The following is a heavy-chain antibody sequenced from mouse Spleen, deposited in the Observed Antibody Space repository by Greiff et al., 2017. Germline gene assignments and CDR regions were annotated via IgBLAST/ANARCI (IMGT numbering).Heavy chain of an antibody. D-gene: IGHD1-1*01. CDR1: GFTFSDYG. CDR2: ISSGSSTI. J-gene: IGHJ4*01. Sequence: EVKLVESGEGLVKPGGSLKLSCAASGFTFSDYGMHWVRQAPEKGLEWVAYISSGSSTIYYADTVKGRFTISRDNAKNTLFLQMTSLRSEDTAMYYCARGLRRASYAMDYWGQGTSVTVSS. V-gene: IGHV5-17*01. CDR3: ARGLRRASYAMDY.